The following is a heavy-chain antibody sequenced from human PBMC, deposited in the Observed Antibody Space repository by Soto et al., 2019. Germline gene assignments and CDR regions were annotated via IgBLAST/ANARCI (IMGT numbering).Heavy chain of an antibody. D-gene: IGHD3-3*01. J-gene: IGHJ4*02. CDR2: INGYNGNT. CDR1: GYTFTSYG. V-gene: IGHV1-18*01. Sequence: ASVKVSCKASGYTFTSYGISWVRQAPGQGLEWLGWINGYNGNTNYAQKLQGRVTMTTDTSTSTAYMELSSLRSEDTAVYYCARSVFGVVRWDYFDYWGQGTLVTVSS. CDR3: ARSVFGVVRWDYFDY.